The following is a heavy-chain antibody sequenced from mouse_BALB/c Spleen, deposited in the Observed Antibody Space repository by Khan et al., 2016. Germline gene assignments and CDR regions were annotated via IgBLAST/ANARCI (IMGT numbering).Heavy chain of an antibody. D-gene: IGHD1-1*01. Sequence: EVQLQESGPGLVKPSQSLSLTCSVTGYSITSGYYWNWIRQFPGNKLEWMGYISYDGSNNYNPSLKNRISITRDTSKNQFFLKLNSVTTEDTATYYCARDPCYYYGSSYWYCDVWGAGTTVTVSS. CDR2: ISYDGSN. CDR3: ARDPCYYYGSSYWYCDV. V-gene: IGHV3-6*02. CDR1: GYSITSGYY. J-gene: IGHJ1*01.